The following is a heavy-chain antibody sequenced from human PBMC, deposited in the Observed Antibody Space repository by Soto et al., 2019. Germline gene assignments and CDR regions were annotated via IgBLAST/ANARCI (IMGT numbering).Heavy chain of an antibody. D-gene: IGHD7-27*01. CDR1: GFTFSSYE. V-gene: IGHV3-48*03. J-gene: IGHJ2*01. CDR2: ISSSGSTI. CDR3: AREQTGDWDFDL. Sequence: GGSLRLSCAASGFTFSSYEMNWVRQAPGKGLEWVAYISSSGSTIYYADSVKGRFTISRDNAKNSLYLQMNSLRAEDTDVYYCAREQTGDWDFDLWGRGTLVTVSS.